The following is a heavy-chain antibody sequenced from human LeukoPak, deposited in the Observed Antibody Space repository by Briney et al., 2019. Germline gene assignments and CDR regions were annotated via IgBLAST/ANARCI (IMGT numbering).Heavy chain of an antibody. CDR2: INVNTDAT. Sequence: ASVKVSCKASGYTFTDYYVHWVRQAPGQGLEWMGWINVNTDATNYAQNLQGRVTMTRDTSSNTAYMELTSLTFDDTAVYYCTRRRSDYGYDYWGQGTLVTVSS. D-gene: IGHD5-18*01. CDR1: GYTFTDYY. CDR3: TRRRSDYGYDY. V-gene: IGHV1-2*02. J-gene: IGHJ4*02.